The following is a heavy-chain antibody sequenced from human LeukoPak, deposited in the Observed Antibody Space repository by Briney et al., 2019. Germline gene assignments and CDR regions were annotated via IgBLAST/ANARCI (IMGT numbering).Heavy chain of an antibody. J-gene: IGHJ5*02. CDR3: ARDLDRAYYGSGGHWFDP. CDR1: GGTFSSYA. CDR2: IIPIFGTA. Sequence: SVKVSCKASGGTFSSYATSWVRQAPGQGLEWMGGIIPIFGTANYAQKFQGRVTITADESTSTAYMELSSLRSEDTAVYYCARDLDRAYYGSGGHWFDPWGQGTLVTVSS. V-gene: IGHV1-69*01. D-gene: IGHD3-10*01.